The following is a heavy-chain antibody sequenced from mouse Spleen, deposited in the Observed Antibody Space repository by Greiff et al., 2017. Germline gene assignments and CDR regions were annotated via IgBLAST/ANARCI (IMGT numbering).Heavy chain of an antibody. CDR3: ARQYYYGSSSFAY. V-gene: IGHV5-9-3*01. D-gene: IGHD1-1*01. J-gene: IGHJ3*01. CDR2: ISSGGSYT. CDR1: GFTFSSYA. Sequence: EVQRVESGGGLVKPGGSLKLSCAASGFTFSSYAMSWVRQTPEKRLEWVATISSGGSYTYYPDSVKGRFTISRDNAKNTLYLQMSSLRSEDTAMYYCARQYYYGSSSFAYWGQGTLVTVSA.